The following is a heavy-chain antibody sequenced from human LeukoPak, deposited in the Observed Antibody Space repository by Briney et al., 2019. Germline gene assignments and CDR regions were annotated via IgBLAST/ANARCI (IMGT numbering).Heavy chain of an antibody. CDR2: INPNSGGT. J-gene: IGHJ4*02. Sequence: ASVKVSCKASGYTFTGYYMHWVRQAPGQGLEWMGWINPNSGGTNYAQKFQGRVTMTRDTSISTAYMELSRLRSDDTAVYYCAVPQASRSGYYDYWGQGTLVTVSS. V-gene: IGHV1-2*02. CDR1: GYTFTGYY. CDR3: AVPQASRSGYYDY. D-gene: IGHD3-22*01.